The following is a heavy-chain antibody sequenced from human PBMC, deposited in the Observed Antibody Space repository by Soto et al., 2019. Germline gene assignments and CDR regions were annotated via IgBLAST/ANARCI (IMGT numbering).Heavy chain of an antibody. V-gene: IGHV3-74*01. CDR3: AGGMAGLDV. CDR1: GLSFNIYW. CDR2: INSDGSHT. Sequence: EVQLVESGGGLVQPGGSLRLSCAASGLSFNIYWMHWVRQVPGKGLVWLARINSDGSHTIYVDSVKGRFTISRDNAKNTVFLPMDSLRDEDTGVYYCAGGMAGLDVWGQGTTVTVSS. J-gene: IGHJ6*02.